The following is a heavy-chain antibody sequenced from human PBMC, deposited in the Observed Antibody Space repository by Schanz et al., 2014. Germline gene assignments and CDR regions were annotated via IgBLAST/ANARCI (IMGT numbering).Heavy chain of an antibody. D-gene: IGHD3-22*01. CDR1: GFTFSSYC. CDR2: IPYDGRNK. CDR3: ARVHHYDPSGWGYFDY. Sequence: QVQLVESGGGVVQFGRSLRLSCVASGFTFSSYCMHWVRQAPGKGLEWVAVIPYDGRNKYYADSVKGRFTISRDNSKNSLYLQMNSLRAEDTAVYDCARVHHYDPSGWGYFDYWGQGALVTVSS. V-gene: IGHV3-30*19. J-gene: IGHJ4*02.